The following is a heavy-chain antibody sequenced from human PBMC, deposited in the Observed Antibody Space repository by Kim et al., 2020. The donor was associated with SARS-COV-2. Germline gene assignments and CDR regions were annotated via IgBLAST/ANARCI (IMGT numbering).Heavy chain of an antibody. D-gene: IGHD4-17*01. V-gene: IGHV4-34*01. CDR3: ARGGTTVTGDFDY. Sequence: YNPSLKSRVTISVDTSKNQFSLKLSSVTAADTAVYYCARGGTTVTGDFDYWGQGTLVTVSS. J-gene: IGHJ4*02.